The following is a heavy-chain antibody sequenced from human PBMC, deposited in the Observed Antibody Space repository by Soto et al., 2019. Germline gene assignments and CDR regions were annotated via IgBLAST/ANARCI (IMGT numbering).Heavy chain of an antibody. D-gene: IGHD5-18*01. J-gene: IGHJ4*02. CDR3: AKDPAESLTAIRPTDC. CDR1: GFTFSNYA. CDR2: ISGSGGST. Sequence: EVQLLESGGGLVQPGGSLTLSCAASGFTFSNYAMTWVRQAPGKGLECVSAISGSGGSTYYADSMKGRITISRDNSRNLLYMQLHSLRAEDTAVYYCAKDPAESLTAIRPTDCWGQGTLGAVSS. V-gene: IGHV3-23*01.